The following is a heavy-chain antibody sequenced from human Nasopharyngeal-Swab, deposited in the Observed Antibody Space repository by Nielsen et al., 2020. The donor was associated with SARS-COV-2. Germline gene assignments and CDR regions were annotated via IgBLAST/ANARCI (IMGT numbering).Heavy chain of an antibody. CDR3: ASGNPYSGSYSFAY. J-gene: IGHJ4*02. V-gene: IGHV3-33*01. CDR1: GFTFSSYG. D-gene: IGHD1-26*01. CDR2: IWYDGTNQ. Sequence: GGSLRLSCAASGFTFSSYGMHWVRQAPGKGLEWVAVIWYDGTNQYYADSVKGRFTISRDDSKNTLYLQMNSLRAEDTVVYYCASGNPYSGSYSFAYWGQGTLVTVSS.